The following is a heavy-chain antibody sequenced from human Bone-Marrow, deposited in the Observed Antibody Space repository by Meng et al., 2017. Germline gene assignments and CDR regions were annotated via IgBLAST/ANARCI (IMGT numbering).Heavy chain of an antibody. CDR1: GFTFSSYD. D-gene: IGHD1-26*01. V-gene: IGHV3-30*01. J-gene: IGHJ4*02. CDR3: AIEGGSRRLDY. Sequence: GGSLRLSCAASGFTFSSYDMHWVRQAPGKGLEWVAVISYDGSNKYYADSVKGRFTISRDNSKNTLYLQMNNLRAEDTAVYYCAIEGGSRRLDYWGQGTLVTVSS. CDR2: ISYDGSNK.